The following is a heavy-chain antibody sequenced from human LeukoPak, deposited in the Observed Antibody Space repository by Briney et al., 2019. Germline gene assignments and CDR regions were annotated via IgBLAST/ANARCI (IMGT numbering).Heavy chain of an antibody. J-gene: IGHJ4*02. D-gene: IGHD1-1*01. V-gene: IGHV1-2*02. CDR2: INCNTGGT. Sequence: INCNTGGTMYAQNRQGRVTMTRVTSITTAYMELSGLTSDDTAVYYCARDLSSTSNWEFDFWGRGTLVTVSS. CDR3: ARDLSSTSNWEFDF.